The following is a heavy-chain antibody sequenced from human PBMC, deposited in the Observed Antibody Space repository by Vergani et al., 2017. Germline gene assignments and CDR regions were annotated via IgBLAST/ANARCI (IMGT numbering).Heavy chain of an antibody. CDR3: ASVPGIVGAGHFDY. J-gene: IGHJ4*02. D-gene: IGHD1-26*01. Sequence: QVQLVQSGAEVKKPGSSVKVSCKASGGPFKNSAFSWVRQVPGQGLEWMGRIIPIFGTANYAQKFQGRVTITADESTSTAYMELSSLRSEDTAVYYCASVPGIVGAGHFDYWGQGTLVTVSS. V-gene: IGHV1-69*13. CDR2: IIPIFGTA. CDR1: GGPFKNSA.